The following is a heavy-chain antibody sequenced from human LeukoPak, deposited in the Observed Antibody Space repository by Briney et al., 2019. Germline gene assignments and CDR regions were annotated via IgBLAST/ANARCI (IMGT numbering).Heavy chain of an antibody. CDR1: GGSISSYY. CDR3: ARLRSGQPPPL. Sequence: SETLSLTCTVSGGSISSYYWSWIRQPPGKGLEWIGYIYYSGSTNYNPSLKSRVTISVDTSKNQFSLKLSSVTAADTAVYYCARLRSGQPPPLWGQGTMVTVSS. J-gene: IGHJ3*01. V-gene: IGHV4-59*08. D-gene: IGHD3-3*01. CDR2: IYYSGST.